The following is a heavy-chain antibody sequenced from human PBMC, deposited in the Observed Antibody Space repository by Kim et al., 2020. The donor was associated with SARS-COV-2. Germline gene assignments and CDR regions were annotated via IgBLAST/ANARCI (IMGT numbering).Heavy chain of an antibody. Sequence: GGSLRLSCAASGFTFSDYYMSWIRQAPGKGLEWVSYISSSSSYANYADSVQGRFTISRDNAKNSLYLQMNSLRAEDTAVYYCARGWQLGRGHFDPWGQGTLVTVSS. CDR1: GFTFSDYY. CDR3: ARGWQLGRGHFDP. CDR2: ISSSSSYA. J-gene: IGHJ5*02. D-gene: IGHD3-10*01. V-gene: IGHV3-11*05.